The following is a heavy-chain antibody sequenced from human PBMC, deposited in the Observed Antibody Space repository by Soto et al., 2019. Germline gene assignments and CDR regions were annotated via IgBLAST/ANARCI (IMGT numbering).Heavy chain of an antibody. D-gene: IGHD3-9*01. Sequence: PSETLSLTCTVSGGSISSGGYYWSWIRQHPGKGLEWIGYIYYSGSTYYNPSLKSRVTISVDTSKNQFSLKLSSVTAADTAVYYCARESWSYYDILTGYYNGFGMDVWGQGTTVTVSS. CDR1: GGSISSGGYY. V-gene: IGHV4-31*03. CDR3: ARESWSYYDILTGYYNGFGMDV. CDR2: IYYSGST. J-gene: IGHJ6*02.